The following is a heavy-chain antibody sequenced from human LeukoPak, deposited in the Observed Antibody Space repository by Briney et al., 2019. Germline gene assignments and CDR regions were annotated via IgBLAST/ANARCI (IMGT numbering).Heavy chain of an antibody. CDR2: IYSGGST. CDR3: ARDHDYHDSSGYNRFSDY. D-gene: IGHD3-22*01. Sequence: GGSLRLSCAASGFTVSSNYMSWVRQAPGKGLEWVSVIYSGGSTYYADSVKGRFTISRDNSKNTLYLQMNSLRAEDTAVYYCARDHDYHDSSGYNRFSDYWGQGTLVTVSS. CDR1: GFTVSSNY. J-gene: IGHJ4*02. V-gene: IGHV3-53*01.